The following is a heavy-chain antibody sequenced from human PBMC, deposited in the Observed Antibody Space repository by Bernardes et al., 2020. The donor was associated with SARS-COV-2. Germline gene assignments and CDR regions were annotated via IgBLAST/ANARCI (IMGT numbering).Heavy chain of an antibody. V-gene: IGHV4-34*01. Sequence: SETLSLTCAVYGGSFSGYYWSWIRQPPGKGLEWIGEINHSGSTNYNPSLKSRVTISVDTSKNQFSLKLSSVTAADTAVYYCARGSIAAAGENYYYYYGADVWGQGTTVTVSS. J-gene: IGHJ6*02. CDR3: ARGSIAAAGENYYYYYGADV. D-gene: IGHD6-13*01. CDR1: GGSFSGYY. CDR2: INHSGST.